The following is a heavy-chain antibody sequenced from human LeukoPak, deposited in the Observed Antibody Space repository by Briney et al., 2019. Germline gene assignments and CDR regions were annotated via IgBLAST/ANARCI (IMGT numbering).Heavy chain of an antibody. D-gene: IGHD6-19*01. V-gene: IGHV3-23*01. CDR3: AKSIAVAGTGFDY. CDR1: GFTFSTYA. Sequence: TGGSLRLSCAASGFTFSTYAMSWVRQAAGKGLEWVSLISGSGGGTYYADSVKGRFTTSRDNSKNTLYLQMNSLRAEDTAVYYCAKSIAVAGTGFDYWGQGTLVTVSS. CDR2: ISGSGGGT. J-gene: IGHJ4*02.